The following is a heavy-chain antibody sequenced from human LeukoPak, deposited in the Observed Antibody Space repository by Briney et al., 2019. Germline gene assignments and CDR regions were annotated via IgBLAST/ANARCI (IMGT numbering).Heavy chain of an antibody. J-gene: IGHJ4*02. V-gene: IGHV3-48*03. CDR2: ISSSGSTI. CDR3: ASGEPITVTTRLGFDY. CDR1: GFTFNSYE. Sequence: PGGSLRLSCAASGFTFNSYEMNWVRQAPGKGLEWVSYISSSGSTIYYADSVKGRFTISRDNAKNSLYLQMNSLRAEDTAVYYCASGEPITVTTRLGFDYWGQGTLVTVSS. D-gene: IGHD4-17*01.